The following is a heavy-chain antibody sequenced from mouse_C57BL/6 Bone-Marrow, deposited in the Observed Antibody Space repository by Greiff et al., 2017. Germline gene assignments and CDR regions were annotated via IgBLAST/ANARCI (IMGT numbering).Heavy chain of an antibody. J-gene: IGHJ3*01. D-gene: IGHD1-1*01. CDR2: IDPENGDT. V-gene: IGHV14-4*01. CDR3: TTDYGSSYPAWFAY. Sequence: VQLQQSGAELVRPGASVKLSCTASGFNIKDDYMHWVKQRPEQGLEWIGWIDPENGDTEYASKFQGKATITADTSSNTAYLQLSSLTSEATAVYYCTTDYGSSYPAWFAYWGQGTLVTVSA. CDR1: GFNIKDDY.